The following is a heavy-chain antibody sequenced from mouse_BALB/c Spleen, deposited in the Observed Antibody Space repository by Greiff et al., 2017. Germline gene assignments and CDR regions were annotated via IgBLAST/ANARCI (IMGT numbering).Heavy chain of an antibody. CDR3: ARGNYYGYAMDY. D-gene: IGHD1-1*01. CDR1: GYTFTSYV. Sequence: EVKLVESGPELVKPGASVKMSCKASGYTFTSYVMHWVKQKPGQGLEWIGYINPYNDGTKYNEKFKGKATLTADKSSSTAYMQLSSLTSEDSAVYFCARGNYYGYAMDYWGQGTPVTVSS. CDR2: INPYNDGT. V-gene: IGHV1-14*01. J-gene: IGHJ4*01.